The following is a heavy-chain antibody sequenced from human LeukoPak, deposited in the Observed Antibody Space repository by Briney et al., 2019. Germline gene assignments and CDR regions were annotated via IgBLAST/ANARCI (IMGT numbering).Heavy chain of an antibody. CDR3: ASHSAGSDFWSGYRFDH. D-gene: IGHD3-3*01. CDR2: IYYSGST. V-gene: IGHV4-59*01. Sequence: SETLSLTCTVSGGSISSYYWSWIRQPPGKGLEWIGYIYYSGSTNYNPSLKSRVTISVDTSKNQFSLKLSSVTAADTAVYYCASHSAGSDFWSGYRFDHWGQGTLVTVSS. CDR1: GGSISSYY. J-gene: IGHJ4*02.